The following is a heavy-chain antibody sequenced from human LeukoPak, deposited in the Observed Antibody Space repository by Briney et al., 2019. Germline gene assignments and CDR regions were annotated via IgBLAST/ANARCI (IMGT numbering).Heavy chain of an antibody. Sequence: ASVKVSCKASGGTFSSYAISWVRQAPGQGLEWMGWMNPNSGNTGYAQKFQGRVTMTRDMSTSTVYMELSSLRSEDTAVYYCARLSGGYCSGGSCYDDYWGQGTLVTVSS. CDR2: MNPNSGNT. D-gene: IGHD2-15*01. J-gene: IGHJ4*02. CDR1: GGTFSSYA. CDR3: ARLSGGYCSGGSCYDDY. V-gene: IGHV1-8*02.